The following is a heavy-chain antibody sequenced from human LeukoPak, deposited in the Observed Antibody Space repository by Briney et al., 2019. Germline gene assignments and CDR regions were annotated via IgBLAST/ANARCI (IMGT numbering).Heavy chain of an antibody. CDR2: FDPEDGET. CDR3: ATRYSYGQTRWFDP. J-gene: IGHJ5*02. V-gene: IGHV1-24*01. Sequence: ASVKVSCKVSGYTLPELSMHWVRPAPGKGLEWMGGFDPEDGETIYAQKFQGRVTMTEDTSTDTAYMELSSLRSEDTAVYYCATRYSYGQTRWFDPWGQGTLVTVSS. D-gene: IGHD5-18*01. CDR1: GYTLPELS.